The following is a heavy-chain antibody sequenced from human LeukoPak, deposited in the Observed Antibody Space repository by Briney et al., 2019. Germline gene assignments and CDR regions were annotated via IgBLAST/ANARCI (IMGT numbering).Heavy chain of an antibody. Sequence: ASVKVSCKASGYTFTSYDINWVRQATGQGLEWMGWMNPNSGNTGYAQKFQGRGTMTRNTSISTAYMELSSLRSEDTAVYYCARGHYGGNSIYFEYWGQGTLVPVSS. J-gene: IGHJ4*02. CDR1: GYTFTSYD. V-gene: IGHV1-8*01. CDR2: MNPNSGNT. D-gene: IGHD4-23*01. CDR3: ARGHYGGNSIYFEY.